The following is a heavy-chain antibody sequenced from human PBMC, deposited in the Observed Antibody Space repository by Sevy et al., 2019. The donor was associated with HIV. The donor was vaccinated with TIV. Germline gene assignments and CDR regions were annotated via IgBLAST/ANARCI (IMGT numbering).Heavy chain of an antibody. V-gene: IGHV4-59*08. D-gene: IGHD1-26*01. Sequence: SETLSLTCTVSGGSITSLYWNWIRQPPGKGLEWIANIYYNGPINYNPSLKSRFTLSLDTSKNQFSLRRSSVTAADTAMYYCAGENAWGRGYSWGQGTLVTVSS. J-gene: IGHJ4*02. CDR3: AGENAWGRGYS. CDR1: GGSITSLY. CDR2: IYYNGPI.